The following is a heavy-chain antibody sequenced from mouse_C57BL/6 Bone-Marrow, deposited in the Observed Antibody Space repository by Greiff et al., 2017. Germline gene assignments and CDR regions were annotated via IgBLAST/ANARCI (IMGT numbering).Heavy chain of an antibody. V-gene: IGHV1-55*01. CDR3: ARSGIYYGNFDWYFDV. D-gene: IGHD2-1*01. CDR2: IYPGRGST. Sequence: QVQLQQPGAELVKPGASVKMSCKASGYTFTSYWITWVKQRPGQGLEWIGDIYPGRGSTNYNEKFKSKATLTVDTSSSTAYMQLSSLTSEDSAVYYCARSGIYYGNFDWYFDVWGTGTTVTVSS. CDR1: GYTFTSYW. J-gene: IGHJ1*03.